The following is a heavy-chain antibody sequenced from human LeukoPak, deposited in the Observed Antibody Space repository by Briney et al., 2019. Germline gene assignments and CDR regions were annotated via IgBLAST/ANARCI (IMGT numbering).Heavy chain of an antibody. V-gene: IGHV3-11*04. CDR1: GFIFRDYP. D-gene: IGHD4-17*01. CDR2: ISTSGNTI. Sequence: GGSLRLSCVGSGFIFRDYPMIWMRQAPGKGLEWISYISTSGNTIYYADSVKGRFTISRDNAKDSLFLHMTNLRGEDTAVYYCASREWVTTSLDWGQGTLVTVSS. J-gene: IGHJ4*02. CDR3: ASREWVTTSLD.